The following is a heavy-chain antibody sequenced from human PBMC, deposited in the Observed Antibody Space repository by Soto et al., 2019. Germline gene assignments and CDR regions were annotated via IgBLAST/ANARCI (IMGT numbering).Heavy chain of an antibody. CDR1: GGSISSYY. Sequence: SETLCLTCTVSGGSISSYYCSWIRQPPGKGLEWIGYIYYSGSTNYNPSLKSRVTISVDTSKNQFSLKLSSVTAADTAVYYCARVTQQLAQGRLYYYTDVWGKGTTVRVSS. J-gene: IGHJ6*03. CDR3: ARVTQQLAQGRLYYYTDV. D-gene: IGHD6-13*01. V-gene: IGHV4-59*01. CDR2: IYYSGST.